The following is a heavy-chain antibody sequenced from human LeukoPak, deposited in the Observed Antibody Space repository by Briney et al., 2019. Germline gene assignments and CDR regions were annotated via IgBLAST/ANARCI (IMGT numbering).Heavy chain of an antibody. Sequence: PGGSLRLSCAASGFTFSSYEMNWVRQAPGKGLEWVSYISSSGSTIYYADSVKGRFTISRDNAKNSLYLQMNSLRAEDTALYHCARDGDSGGFDYWGQGTLVTVSS. J-gene: IGHJ4*02. CDR2: ISSSGSTI. CDR1: GFTFSSYE. CDR3: ARDGDSGGFDY. V-gene: IGHV3-48*03. D-gene: IGHD3-16*01.